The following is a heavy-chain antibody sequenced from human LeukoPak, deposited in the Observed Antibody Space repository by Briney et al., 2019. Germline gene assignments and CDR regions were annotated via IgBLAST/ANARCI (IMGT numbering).Heavy chain of an antibody. CDR1: GFTFSNYG. Sequence: GGSLRLSCAASGFTFSNYGLHWVRQAPGKGLEWVSFIRYDGSNKYYIDSVRGRFTISRDNSKNTLYLQMNSLRAEDTAVYYCARQATNSPVDYLGQGTLVTVSS. V-gene: IGHV3-30*02. CDR3: ARQATNSPVDY. D-gene: IGHD2/OR15-2a*01. CDR2: IRYDGSNK. J-gene: IGHJ4*02.